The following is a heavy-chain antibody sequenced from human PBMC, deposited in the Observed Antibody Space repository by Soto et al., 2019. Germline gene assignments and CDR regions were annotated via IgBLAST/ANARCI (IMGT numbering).Heavy chain of an antibody. CDR2: ISGSGGTT. J-gene: IGHJ5*01. CDR1: GFTFSSYA. CDR3: VNDRGYSGFDNWFDS. Sequence: EVQLLESGGGLVQPGGSLRLSCAASGFTFSSYAMSWVRQAPGQGLEWVSAISGSGGTTYYADSVKGRFTISRDNSENTLHLQMNSLRAEVTAVYYDVNDRGYSGFDNWFDSWGQGTLVTVSS. V-gene: IGHV3-23*01. D-gene: IGHD5-12*01.